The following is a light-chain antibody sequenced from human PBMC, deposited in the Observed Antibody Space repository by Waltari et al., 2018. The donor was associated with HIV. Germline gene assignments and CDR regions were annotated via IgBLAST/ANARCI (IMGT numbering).Light chain of an antibody. J-gene: IGKJ5*01. V-gene: IGKV1-39*01. CDR3: QQTLSTPHT. Sequence: DIQMTQSPSSLSASVGDRVTITCRAPQTIRHNLNWYQQTPGKAPRLLIFAASNLHSGVPSRFSGSGSGTVFTLTVNSLQPEDCATYSCQQTLSTPHTFGPGTRLEIK. CDR1: QTIRHN. CDR2: AAS.